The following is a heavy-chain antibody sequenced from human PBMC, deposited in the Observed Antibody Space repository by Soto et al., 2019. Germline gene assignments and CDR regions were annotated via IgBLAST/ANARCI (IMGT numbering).Heavy chain of an antibody. D-gene: IGHD5-18*01. CDR3: ARVRSYSYGQGYGMDV. CDR1: GFTFSTYS. CDR2: ISSSSGYI. Sequence: EVQLVESGGGLVKPGGSLRLSCAASGFTFSTYSMNWVRQAPGQGLEWVSSISSSSGYIYYADSVQGRFTIYRDDAKNSLSLQMNSLRAEDTAVYYCARVRSYSYGQGYGMDVWGQGTTVTVSS. J-gene: IGHJ6*02. V-gene: IGHV3-21*01.